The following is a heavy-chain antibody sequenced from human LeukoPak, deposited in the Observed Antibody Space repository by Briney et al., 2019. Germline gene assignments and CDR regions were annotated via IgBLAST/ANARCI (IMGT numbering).Heavy chain of an antibody. CDR2: INHSGST. Sequence: PSETLSLTCAVYGGSFSGYYWSWIRQPPGKGLEWIGEINHSGSTNYNPSLKSRVTISVDTSKNQFSLKLSSVTAADTAVYYCARESGSYYFAFDIWGQGTMVTVSS. V-gene: IGHV4-34*01. CDR3: ARESGSYYFAFDI. J-gene: IGHJ3*02. D-gene: IGHD1-26*01. CDR1: GGSFSGYY.